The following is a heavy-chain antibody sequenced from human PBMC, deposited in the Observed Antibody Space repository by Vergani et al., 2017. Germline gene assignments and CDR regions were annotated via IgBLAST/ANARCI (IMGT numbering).Heavy chain of an antibody. CDR3: AKTYYYDSSGYPKQFDY. D-gene: IGHD3-22*01. CDR1: GFTVSSNY. CDR2: ISGSGGST. J-gene: IGHJ4*02. Sequence: EVQLVESGGGLIQPGGSLRLSCAASGFTVSSNYMSWVRQAPGKGLEWVSAISGSGGSTYYADSVKGRFTISRDNSKNTLYLQMNSLRAEDTAVYYCAKTYYYDSSGYPKQFDYWGQGTLVTVSS. V-gene: IGHV3-23*04.